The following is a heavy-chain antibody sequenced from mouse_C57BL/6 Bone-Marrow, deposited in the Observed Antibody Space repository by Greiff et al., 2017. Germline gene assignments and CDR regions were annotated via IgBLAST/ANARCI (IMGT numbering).Heavy chain of an antibody. V-gene: IGHV5-17*01. CDR2: ISSGGSTI. CDR1: GFTFSDYG. J-gene: IGHJ1*03. D-gene: IGHD1-1*01. CDR3: AWLSIYSLPYFDV. Sequence: EVQLVESGGGLVKPGGSLKLSCAASGFTFSDYGMHWVRQAPEKGLEWVAYISSGGSTIYYADTVKGRFTITRDNAKNTLYLQMTSLSSEDTAMYVCAWLSIYSLPYFDVWGKGTTVTVSS.